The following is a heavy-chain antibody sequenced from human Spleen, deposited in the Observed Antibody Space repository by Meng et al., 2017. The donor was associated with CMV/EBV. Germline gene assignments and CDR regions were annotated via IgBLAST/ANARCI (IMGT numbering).Heavy chain of an antibody. V-gene: IGHV1-69*10. J-gene: IGHJ6*02. Sequence: SVKVSCKASGGTFSSYAISWVRQAPGQGLEWMGGIIPILGLATYAQKFQGRVTITADKSTGTAYMELRSLRSDDTAVYYCARVTVLYGMDVWGQGTTVTVSS. CDR2: IIPILGLA. D-gene: IGHD1-20*01. CDR3: ARVTVLYGMDV. CDR1: GGTFSSYA.